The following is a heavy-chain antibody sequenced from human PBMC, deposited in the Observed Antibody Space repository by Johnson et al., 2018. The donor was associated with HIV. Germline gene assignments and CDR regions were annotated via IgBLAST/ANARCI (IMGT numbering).Heavy chain of an antibody. D-gene: IGHD2-15*01. Sequence: QVQLVESGGGVVQPGRSLRLSCAASGFTFSSYAMHWVRQAPGKGLEWVAVISYDGSNKFYADSVKGRFTISRDNSKNTVYLQMNSLRNEDTAVYYCARGVVPDPFDIWGQGTMVTVSS. CDR1: GFTFSSYA. CDR2: ISYDGSNK. J-gene: IGHJ3*02. V-gene: IGHV3-30*04. CDR3: ARGVVPDPFDI.